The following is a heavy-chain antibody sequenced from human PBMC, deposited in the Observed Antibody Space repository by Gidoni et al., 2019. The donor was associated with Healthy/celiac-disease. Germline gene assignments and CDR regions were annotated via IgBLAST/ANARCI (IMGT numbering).Heavy chain of an antibody. J-gene: IGHJ4*02. CDR1: GFTFRDYY. CDR2: ISSSGSTI. Sequence: QVQLVESGGGVVKPGGSLRLSCAASGFTFRDYYMSWICPAPGKGLEWVSYISSSGSTIYYADSVKGRFTISRDNAKNSLYLQMNSLRAEDTAVYYCARGGLLEWLRERFLDYWGQGTLVTVSS. D-gene: IGHD3-3*01. CDR3: ARGGLLEWLRERFLDY. V-gene: IGHV3-11*01.